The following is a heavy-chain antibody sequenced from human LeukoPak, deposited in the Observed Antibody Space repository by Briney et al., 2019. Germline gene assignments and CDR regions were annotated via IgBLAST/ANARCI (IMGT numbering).Heavy chain of an antibody. CDR3: ARHPTYYYDSSGYSRGYFGY. J-gene: IGHJ4*02. CDR2: INHSGST. D-gene: IGHD3-22*01. V-gene: IGHV4-34*01. Sequence: SETLSLTCAVYGGSFSGYYWSWIRQPPGKGLEWIGEINHSGSTNYNPSLKSRVTISVDTSKNQFSLKLSSVTAADTAVYYCARHPTYYYDSSGYSRGYFGYWGQGTLVTVSS. CDR1: GGSFSGYY.